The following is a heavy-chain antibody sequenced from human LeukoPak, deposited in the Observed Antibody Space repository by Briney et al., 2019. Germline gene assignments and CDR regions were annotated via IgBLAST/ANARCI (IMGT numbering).Heavy chain of an antibody. CDR1: GFTFGDYW. CDR2: IYTDGSST. J-gene: IGHJ4*02. D-gene: IGHD3-22*01. CDR3: TRVGYDNTWYVDY. V-gene: IGHV3-74*01. Sequence: GGSLRLSCAASGFTFGDYWLHWVRQAPGKGLVWVSRIYTDGSSTNYADSVKGRFTISRDNAKNTLCQQVNCLRPEDTAVYHCTRVGYDNTWYVDYWGQGTLVTVSS.